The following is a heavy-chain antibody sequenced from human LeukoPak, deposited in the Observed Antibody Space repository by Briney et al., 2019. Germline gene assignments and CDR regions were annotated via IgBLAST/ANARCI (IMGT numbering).Heavy chain of an antibody. CDR2: IYNIGST. D-gene: IGHD2-15*01. Sequence: SETLSLTCTVSGGYIRNYYWSWVRQPPGKGLEWIGYIYNIGSTNYSPSLKSRVSISVDTSKNQFSLKLSSVTAADTAVYYCARGPQLLHYYFDYWGQGTLVTVSS. J-gene: IGHJ4*02. V-gene: IGHV4-59*01. CDR3: ARGPQLLHYYFDY. CDR1: GGYIRNYY.